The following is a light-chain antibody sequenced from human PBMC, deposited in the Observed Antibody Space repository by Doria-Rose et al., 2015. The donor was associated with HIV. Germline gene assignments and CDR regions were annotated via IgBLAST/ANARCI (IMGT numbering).Light chain of an antibody. Sequence: MTQSPSSLPASIGDRVTITCRASRTVSTYLNWFQQEPGKAPKLLIYAASRLQSGVPSRFSGSGSGTDLTLTISGLQPGDFATYYCQQTYSSPPWTFGQGTKVEMK. CDR1: RTVSTY. V-gene: IGKV1-39*01. CDR2: AAS. CDR3: QQTYSSPPWT. J-gene: IGKJ1*01.